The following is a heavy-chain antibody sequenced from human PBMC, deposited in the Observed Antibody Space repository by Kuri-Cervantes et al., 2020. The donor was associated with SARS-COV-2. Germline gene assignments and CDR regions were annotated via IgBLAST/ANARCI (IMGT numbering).Heavy chain of an antibody. J-gene: IGHJ6*03. D-gene: IGHD3-3*01. CDR2: IYTSGST. CDR1: GGSISSYY. CDR3: ARLAGYDFWSGYSPEYYYYMDV. Sequence: GSLRLSCTVSGGSISSYYWSWIRQPAGKGLEWIGRIYTSGSTNYNPSLKSRVTMSVDTSKNQFSLKLGSVTAADTVVYYCARLAGYDFWSGYSPEYYYYMDVWGKGTTVTVSS. V-gene: IGHV4-4*07.